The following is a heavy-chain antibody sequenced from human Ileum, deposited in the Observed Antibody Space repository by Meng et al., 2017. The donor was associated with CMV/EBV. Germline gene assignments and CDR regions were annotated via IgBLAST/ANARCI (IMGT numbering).Heavy chain of an antibody. CDR2: IYYSGST. CDR3: AREYVPGPVVNNWFDP. D-gene: IGHD3-16*02. CDR1: GGSVSSGSYY. Sequence: SETLSLTCTVSGGSVSSGSYYWSWIRQPPGKGLEWIGYIYYSGSTNYSPSLKNRVTISVDTSKNQFSLTLSSVTAADTAVYYCAREYVPGPVVNNWFDPWGQGTLVTVSS. J-gene: IGHJ5*02. V-gene: IGHV4-61*01.